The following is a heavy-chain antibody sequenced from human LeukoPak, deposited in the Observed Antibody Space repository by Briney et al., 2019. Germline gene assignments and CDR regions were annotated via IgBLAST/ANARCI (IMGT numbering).Heavy chain of an antibody. Sequence: GASVKVSCKASGYTFTGYYMHWVRQAPGQGLEWMGWINPNSGGTNYAQKFQGRVTMTRDTSINTAYMELSRLRSDDTAVYCCARVGGNWNYVYWGQETLVTVSS. V-gene: IGHV1-2*02. CDR2: INPNSGGT. J-gene: IGHJ4*02. D-gene: IGHD1-7*01. CDR3: ARVGGNWNYVY. CDR1: GYTFTGYY.